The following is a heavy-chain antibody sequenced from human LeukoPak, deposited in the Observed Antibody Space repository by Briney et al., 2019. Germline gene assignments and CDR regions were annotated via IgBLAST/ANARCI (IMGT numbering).Heavy chain of an antibody. J-gene: IGHJ5*02. D-gene: IGHD2-2*01. CDR3: ARAPRYCSSTSCLYNWFDP. V-gene: IGHV1-2*02. CDR1: GYTFTGYY. Sequence: GASVKVSCKASGYTFTGYYMHWVRQAPGQGLEWMGWINPNSGGTNYAQKFQGRVTMTRDTSISTAYMELSRLRSDDTAVYYCARAPRYCSSTSCLYNWFDPWGQGTLVTVSS. CDR2: INPNSGGT.